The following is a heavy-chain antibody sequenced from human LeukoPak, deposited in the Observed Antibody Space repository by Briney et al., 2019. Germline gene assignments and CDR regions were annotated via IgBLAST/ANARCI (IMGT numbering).Heavy chain of an antibody. V-gene: IGHV4-34*01. CDR3: ARDGITMIVVPQGTNAFDI. Sequence: SETLSLTCAVYGGSFSGYYWSWIRQPPGKGLEWIGEINHSGSTNYNPSLKSRVTISVDTSKNQFSLKLSSVTAADTAVYYCARDGITMIVVPQGTNAFDIWGRGTMVTVSS. CDR1: GGSFSGYY. D-gene: IGHD3-22*01. CDR2: INHSGST. J-gene: IGHJ3*02.